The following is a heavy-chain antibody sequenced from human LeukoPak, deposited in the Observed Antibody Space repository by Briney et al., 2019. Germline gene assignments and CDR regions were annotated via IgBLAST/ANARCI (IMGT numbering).Heavy chain of an antibody. CDR2: ISYDGSNK. V-gene: IGHV3-30*03. CDR3: ARRPIKYYYYGMDV. CDR1: GFTFSSYG. J-gene: IGHJ6*02. Sequence: PGGSLRLSCAASGFTFSSYGMHWVRQAPGKGLEWVTVISYDGSNKYYADSVKGRFTISRDNSENTLYLQMNSLRAEDTAVYYCARRPIKYYYYGMDVWGQGTTVTVSS.